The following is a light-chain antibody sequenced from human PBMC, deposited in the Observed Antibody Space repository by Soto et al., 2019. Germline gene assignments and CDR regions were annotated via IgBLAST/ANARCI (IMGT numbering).Light chain of an antibody. CDR2: GAS. CDR3: QQYKNWPQYT. CDR1: QSVSSN. J-gene: IGKJ2*01. V-gene: IGKV3D-15*01. Sequence: EIVMAQSPATLSVSPGERATLSCRASQSVSSNLAWYQQKPGQAPRLLIYGASTRATGIPARFSGSGSGTEFTVTISSLQSEDFAVYYCQQYKNWPQYTFGQGTKLEIK.